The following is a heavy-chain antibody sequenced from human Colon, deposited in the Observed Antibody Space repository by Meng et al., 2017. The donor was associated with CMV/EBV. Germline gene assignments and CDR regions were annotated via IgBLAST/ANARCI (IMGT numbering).Heavy chain of an antibody. CDR3: ARDSNLSGLAY. CDR2: VYISGNT. Sequence: QVQLPESGPGLVKPSETLPLSCTVSGASITSYYWSWIRQPAGKGLEWIGRVYISGNTNYNPSLKSRVTMSIDTSKNQLSLNIRSVTAADTAVYYCARDSNLSGLAYWGQGTLVTVSS. J-gene: IGHJ4*02. V-gene: IGHV4-4*07. D-gene: IGHD3-10*01. CDR1: GASITSYY.